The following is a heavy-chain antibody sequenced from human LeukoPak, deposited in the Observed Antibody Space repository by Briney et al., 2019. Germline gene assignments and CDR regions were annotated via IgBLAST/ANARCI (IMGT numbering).Heavy chain of an antibody. CDR2: IYSDGRI. CDR1: GFTVSSNY. V-gene: IGHV3-53*01. CDR3: ATGPRGVRGVIIRKN. D-gene: IGHD3-10*01. Sequence: GGSLRLSCGASGFTVSSNYMSWVRQAPGKGLEWVSVIYSDGRIHYADSVKGRFTISRDDSKNTLYLQMNSLRAEDTAVYYCATGPRGVRGVIIRKNWGQGTLVTVSS. J-gene: IGHJ4*02.